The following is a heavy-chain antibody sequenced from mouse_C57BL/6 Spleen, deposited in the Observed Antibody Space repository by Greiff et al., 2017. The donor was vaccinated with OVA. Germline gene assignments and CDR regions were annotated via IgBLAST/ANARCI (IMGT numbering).Heavy chain of an antibody. Sequence: EVKVEESEGGLVQPGSSMNLSCTVSGFTFSDYYMAWVRQVPEKGLEWVANINYDGSRTYYLASLKSRFIISRDKENNILYLQMSSLKSDDTATYYCARRGIDYYGSSYLFDYWGKGTTLTVSS. V-gene: IGHV5-16*01. D-gene: IGHD1-1*01. CDR2: INYDGSRT. J-gene: IGHJ2*01. CDR3: ARRGIDYYGSSYLFDY. CDR1: GFTFSDYY.